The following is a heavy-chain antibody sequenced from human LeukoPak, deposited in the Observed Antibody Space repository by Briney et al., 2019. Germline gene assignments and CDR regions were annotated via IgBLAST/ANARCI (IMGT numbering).Heavy chain of an antibody. Sequence: PGGSLRLSCAASGFTFSSYAMHWVRQAPGRGLEWVAVISYDGSNKYYADSVKGRFTISRDNSKNTLYLQMNSLRADDPAVYYCARDGRNYYDRSGYYSALAYWGQGTLVTVSS. CDR2: ISYDGSNK. D-gene: IGHD3-22*01. J-gene: IGHJ4*02. CDR3: ARDGRNYYDRSGYYSALAY. CDR1: GFTFSSYA. V-gene: IGHV3-30-3*01.